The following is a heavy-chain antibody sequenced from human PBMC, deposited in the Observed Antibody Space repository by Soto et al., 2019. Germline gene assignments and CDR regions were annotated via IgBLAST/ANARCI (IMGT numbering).Heavy chain of an antibody. CDR1: GFTFSTSP. V-gene: IGHV3-64D*06. J-gene: IGHJ4*02. Sequence: GGSLRLSCSASGFTFSTSPMHWVRQAPGKGLEYVSAISPTGGTTYYADSLKGRFTTSRDNSKSTLYLHMSSLRTEDTAVYYCGRKEVSGPIDYWAREPWSPSPQ. CDR3: GRKEVSGPIDY. CDR2: ISPTGGTT.